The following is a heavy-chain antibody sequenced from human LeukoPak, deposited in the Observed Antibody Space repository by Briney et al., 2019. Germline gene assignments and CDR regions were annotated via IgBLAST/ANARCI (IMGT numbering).Heavy chain of an antibody. J-gene: IGHJ4*02. Sequence: PGGSLRLSCAASGFTFSRYWMSWVRQVPRKGLEWVANIKQDGGEIYYVDSVKGRFTISRDNAKNSLYLQMNSLRAEDTAVYYCARGVPYASWSGPHYSDYWGQGTLVTVSS. V-gene: IGHV3-7*01. CDR1: GFTFSRYW. CDR3: ARGVPYASWSGPHYSDY. D-gene: IGHD3-3*01. CDR2: IKQDGGEI.